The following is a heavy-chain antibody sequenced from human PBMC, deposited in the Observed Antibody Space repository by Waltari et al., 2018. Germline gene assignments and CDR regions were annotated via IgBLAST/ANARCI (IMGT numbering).Heavy chain of an antibody. D-gene: IGHD2-15*01. Sequence: QVQLQESGPGLVKPSETLSLTCTVSGGPISSYYWSWIRQPTGKGLEWIGRIDTSGSTNSNPALKSRVTMSVDTSKNQFSLKLSAVTAADTAVYYCARDNVVVVAARHYGMDVWGQGTTVTVSS. CDR3: ARDNVVVVAARHYGMDV. V-gene: IGHV4-4*07. CDR2: IDTSGST. CDR1: GGPISSYY. J-gene: IGHJ6*02.